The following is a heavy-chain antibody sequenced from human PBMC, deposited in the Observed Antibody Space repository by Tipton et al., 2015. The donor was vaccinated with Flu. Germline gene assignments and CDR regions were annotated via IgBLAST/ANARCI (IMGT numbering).Heavy chain of an antibody. D-gene: IGHD3-10*01. CDR1: GDSIGSDYF. Sequence: TLSLTCSVSGDSIGSDYFWAWIRQPPGKGLEWIGNIHKTGSTYYNPSLESRVTMSVDTSKNQFSVSLTSVTAADTAVYYCARDQGFGGGMTYDYFAMDVWGQGTTVTVSS. V-gene: IGHV4-38-2*02. CDR3: ARDQGFGGGMTYDYFAMDV. J-gene: IGHJ6*02. CDR2: IHKTGST.